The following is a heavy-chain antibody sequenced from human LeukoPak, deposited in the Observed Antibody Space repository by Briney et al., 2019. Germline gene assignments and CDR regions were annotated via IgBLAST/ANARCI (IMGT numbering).Heavy chain of an antibody. CDR3: ARVRGPQLSYFDY. CDR1: GLTFSTYS. CDR2: ISSGSSYI. V-gene: IGHV3-21*01. Sequence: PGGSLRLSCAASGLTFSTYSMNWVRQAPGKGLEWVSSISSGSSYIYYADSVKGRFTISRDNAKNSLYLQMNSLRAEDTAVYYCARVRGPQLSYFDYWGQGTPVTVSS. J-gene: IGHJ4*02. D-gene: IGHD5-18*01.